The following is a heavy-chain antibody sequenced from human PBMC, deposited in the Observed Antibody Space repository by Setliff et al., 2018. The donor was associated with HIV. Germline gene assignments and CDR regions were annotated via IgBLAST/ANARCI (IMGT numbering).Heavy chain of an antibody. Sequence: PSETLSLTCTVSGDSVSRSNYYWAWIRQPPGKGPEWIGSIDYNEITYYNPYLKSRVTLSVDTPRNQFSLYLSSVTASDTAVYYCASLFRLSGFWISFLPDYWGQGILVTVSS. J-gene: IGHJ4*02. CDR3: ASLFRLSGFWISFLPDY. D-gene: IGHD3-3*01. CDR1: GDSVSRSNYY. CDR2: IDYNEIT. V-gene: IGHV4-39*01.